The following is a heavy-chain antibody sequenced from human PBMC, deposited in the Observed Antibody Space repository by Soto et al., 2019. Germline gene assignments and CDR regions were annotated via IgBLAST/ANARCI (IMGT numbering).Heavy chain of an antibody. Sequence: EVQLVESGGDLVQPGGSLRLSCAASGFTVTANYMTWVRHAPGKGLEWVSVMFRSGTAFYADSVRGRFTISRDESRNTVFLQMNSLSVEDTAVHYCAKEGNWYGYLIGLDSWAQGTLVTVSS. CDR3: AKEGNWYGYLIGLDS. V-gene: IGHV3-66*01. D-gene: IGHD5-18*01. J-gene: IGHJ4*02. CDR1: GFTVTANY. CDR2: MFRSGTA.